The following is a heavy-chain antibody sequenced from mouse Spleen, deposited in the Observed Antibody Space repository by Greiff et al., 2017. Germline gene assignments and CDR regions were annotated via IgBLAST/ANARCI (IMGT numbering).Heavy chain of an antibody. V-gene: IGHV5-9-2*01. J-gene: IGHJ4*01. CDR3: ARYYGSSHYYAMDY. CDR2: ISGGGSYT. Sequence: EVHLVESGGGLVKPGGSLKLSCAASGFTFSSYGMSWVRQTPEKRLEWVATISGGGSYTYYPDSVKGRFTISRDNAKNNLYLQMSSLRSEDTALYYCARYYGSSHYYAMDYWGQGTSVTVSS. D-gene: IGHD1-1*01. CDR1: GFTFSSYG.